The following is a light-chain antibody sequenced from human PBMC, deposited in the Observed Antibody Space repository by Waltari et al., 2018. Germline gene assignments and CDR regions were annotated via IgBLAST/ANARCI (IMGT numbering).Light chain of an antibody. V-gene: IGLV8-61*01. CDR2: KGT. CDR3: SMYMGSGIWV. Sequence: QTVVTQEPSFSVSPGETVTLPCALSSDSVPLTSYPTWYQQTPGRPPRTLVYKGTSRSSGVPDRMSGSILGNTAALTITGAQGEDESDYYCSMYMGSGIWVFGGGTKLTVL. J-gene: IGLJ3*02. CDR1: SDSVPLTSY.